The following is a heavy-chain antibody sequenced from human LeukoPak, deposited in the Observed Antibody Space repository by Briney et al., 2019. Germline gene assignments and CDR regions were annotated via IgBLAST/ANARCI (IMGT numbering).Heavy chain of an antibody. V-gene: IGHV3-21*01. D-gene: IGHD6-13*01. Sequence: GGSLRLSCAASGFTFSCYSMNWVRQAPGKGLEWVSSISSSSSYIYYADSVKGRFTISRDNAKNSLYLQMNSLRAEDTAVYYCASDSSSWRIPADYWGQGTLVTVSS. J-gene: IGHJ4*02. CDR2: ISSSSSYI. CDR1: GFTFSCYS. CDR3: ASDSSSWRIPADY.